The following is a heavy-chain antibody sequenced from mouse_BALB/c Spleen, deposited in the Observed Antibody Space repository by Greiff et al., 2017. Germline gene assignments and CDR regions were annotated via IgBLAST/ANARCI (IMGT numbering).Heavy chain of an antibody. D-gene: IGHD1-1*01. CDR2: SRNKANDYTT. J-gene: IGHJ1*01. CDR1: GFTFSDFY. Sequence: EVNLVESGGGLVQPGGSLRLSCATSGFTFSDFYMEWVRQPPGKRLEWIAASRNKANDYTTEYSASVKGRFIVSRDTSQSILYLQMNALRAEDTAIYYCARSAYYYGSGYFDVWGAGTTVTVSS. V-gene: IGHV7-1*02. CDR3: ARSAYYYGSGYFDV.